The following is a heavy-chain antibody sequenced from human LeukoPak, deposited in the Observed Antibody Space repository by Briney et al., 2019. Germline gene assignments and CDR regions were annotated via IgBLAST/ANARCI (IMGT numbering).Heavy chain of an antibody. J-gene: IGHJ3*02. CDR2: IIPIFGTA. CDR1: GGTFSSYA. D-gene: IGHD3-22*01. V-gene: IGHV1-69*13. Sequence: ASVTVSFTASGGTFSSYAISWVRQAPGQGLEWMGGIIPIFGTANYAQKFQGRVTITADESTSTAYMELSSLRSEDTAVYYCARDPRYYDSSGPTSYAFDIWGQGTMVTVSS. CDR3: ARDPRYYDSSGPTSYAFDI.